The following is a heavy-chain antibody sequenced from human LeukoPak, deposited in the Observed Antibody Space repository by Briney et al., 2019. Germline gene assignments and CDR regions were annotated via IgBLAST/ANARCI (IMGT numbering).Heavy chain of an antibody. CDR1: GFTFSNTW. V-gene: IGHV3-15*01. CDR2: IKSKTEGETI. CDR3: AREIAVVGY. J-gene: IGHJ4*02. Sequence: GGSLRLSCAASGFTFSNTWMSWVRQAPGKGLEWVARIKSKTEGETIDYSAPVKGRFTISRDDSKNTLYLQMNTLKTEDTAVYYCAREIAVVGYWGQGTLVTVSS. D-gene: IGHD6-19*01.